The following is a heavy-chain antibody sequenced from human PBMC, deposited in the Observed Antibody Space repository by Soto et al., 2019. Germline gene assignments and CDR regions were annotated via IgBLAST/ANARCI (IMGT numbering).Heavy chain of an antibody. Sequence: ASVKVSCKASGYTFTSYHMHWVRQAPGQGLEWMGVINPSGGSTSYAQNFQGRVTMTRDTSTSTVYMELSSPRSEDTAVYYCARDRGYYDSSGYYNHLDFGYWGQGTLVTVSS. D-gene: IGHD3-22*01. J-gene: IGHJ4*02. CDR3: ARDRGYYDSSGYYNHLDFGY. CDR2: INPSGGST. CDR1: GYTFTSYH. V-gene: IGHV1-46*01.